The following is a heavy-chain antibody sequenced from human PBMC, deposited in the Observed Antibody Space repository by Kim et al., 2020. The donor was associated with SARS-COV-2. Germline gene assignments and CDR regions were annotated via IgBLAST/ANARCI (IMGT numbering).Heavy chain of an antibody. CDR1: GFPFRLYR. Sequence: GGSLRLSCAASGFPFRLYRIYWVRQAPGKGLEWVSSISSSSSYIYYADSVKGRFTISRDNAKNSLYLQMNSLRAEDTAVYYCARVWDPSNYVPYWFDPWGHGTLVTVSS. CDR2: ISSSSSYI. J-gene: IGHJ5*02. D-gene: IGHD4-4*01. CDR3: ARVWDPSNYVPYWFDP. V-gene: IGHV3-21*01.